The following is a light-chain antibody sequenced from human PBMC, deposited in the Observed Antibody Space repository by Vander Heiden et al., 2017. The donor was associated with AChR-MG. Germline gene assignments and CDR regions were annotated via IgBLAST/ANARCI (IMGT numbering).Light chain of an antibody. Sequence: SYVLPQPPSVSVAPRQTARITCWGTNIGSKSVHWYQQKPGQAPVRGVYDDSDRPSGSPERFSGSNSGNTATRTISRVEDGDEADYYCQVWDSSSDQVVFGGGTKLTVL. CDR3: QVWDSSSDQVV. CDR2: DDS. V-gene: IGLV3-21*02. CDR1: NIGSKS. J-gene: IGLJ2*01.